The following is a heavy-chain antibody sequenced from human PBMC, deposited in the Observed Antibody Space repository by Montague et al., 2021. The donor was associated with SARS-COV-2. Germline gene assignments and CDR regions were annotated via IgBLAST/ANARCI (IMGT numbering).Heavy chain of an antibody. CDR3: ASHCGGGRCYFGMDV. Sequence: SETLSLTCTVSGGSLNGYFWSWIRQAPGKTLEWLGYVHFSGITNYNPSLKSRVDISVDTSKNQVSLKLSSVTAADTAVYYCASHCGGGRCYFGMDVWGQGTTVTVSS. CDR1: GGSLNGYF. D-gene: IGHD2-15*01. V-gene: IGHV4-59*12. CDR2: VHFSGIT. J-gene: IGHJ6*02.